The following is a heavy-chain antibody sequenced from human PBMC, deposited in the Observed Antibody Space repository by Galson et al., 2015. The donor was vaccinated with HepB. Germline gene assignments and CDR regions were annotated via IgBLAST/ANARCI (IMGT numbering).Heavy chain of an antibody. J-gene: IGHJ4*02. Sequence: TLSLTCTVSGGSISSSSYYWGWIRQPPGKGLEWIGSIYYSGSTYYNPSLKSRVTISVDTSKNQFSLKLSSVTAADTAVYYCASITMIVVVIGGIDYWGQGTLVTVSS. D-gene: IGHD3-22*01. CDR2: IYYSGST. CDR3: ASITMIVVVIGGIDY. V-gene: IGHV4-39*01. CDR1: GGSISSSSYY.